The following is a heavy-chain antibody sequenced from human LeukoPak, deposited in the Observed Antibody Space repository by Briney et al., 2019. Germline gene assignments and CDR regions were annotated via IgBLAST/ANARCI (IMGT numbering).Heavy chain of an antibody. D-gene: IGHD6-19*01. CDR3: AREGSSGWYRDLYYFDY. CDR2: IIPIFGTA. J-gene: IGHJ4*02. CDR1: GYTFISYG. Sequence: SVKVSCKASGYTFISYGISWVRQAPGQGLEWMGGIIPIFGTANYAQKFQGRVTITADESTSTAYMELSSLRSEDTAVYYCAREGSSGWYRDLYYFDYWGQGTLVTVSS. V-gene: IGHV1-69*13.